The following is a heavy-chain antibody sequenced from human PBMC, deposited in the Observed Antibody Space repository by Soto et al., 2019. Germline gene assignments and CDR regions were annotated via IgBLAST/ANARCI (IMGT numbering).Heavy chain of an antibody. Sequence: SSETLSLTCTVSGGSIYRSGYYWGWIRQPPGRGLEWIGNIDYNGVTYSNPSLKSRVTISRDTSKNQFSLKLTSVTAADTALYYCGKVLVGATGHTDSDSWGPGTLVTVSS. CDR2: IDYNGVT. V-gene: IGHV4-39*01. J-gene: IGHJ4*02. D-gene: IGHD2-15*01. CDR1: GGSIYRSGYY. CDR3: GKVLVGATGHTDSDS.